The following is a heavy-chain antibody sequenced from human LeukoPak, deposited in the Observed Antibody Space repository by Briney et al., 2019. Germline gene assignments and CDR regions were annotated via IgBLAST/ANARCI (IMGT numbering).Heavy chain of an antibody. Sequence: GGSLRLSCAASGFTLRSSAMSWVRQAPGKGLEWVSAISGDGGTISYAASVRGRFTVSRDNAKNTLFLQMSSLRAGDTALYYCAKELYGNPSGYWGQGTRVTVSS. D-gene: IGHD2-8*01. CDR3: AKELYGNPSGY. CDR1: GFTLRSSA. V-gene: IGHV3-23*01. CDR2: ISGDGGTI. J-gene: IGHJ4*02.